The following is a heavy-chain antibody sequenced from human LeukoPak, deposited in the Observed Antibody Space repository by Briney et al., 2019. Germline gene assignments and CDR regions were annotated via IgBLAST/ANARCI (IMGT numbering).Heavy chain of an antibody. V-gene: IGHV3-23*01. Sequence: GGSLRLSCAASGFTFSSHALSWVRQAPGKGLEWVSSLSGSGYNTYYADSVKGRFTISRDNSKNTLYLQMNSLRAEDTAVYYCAKDGAIAAVLHAEYFQHWGQGTLVTVSS. CDR3: AKDGAIAAVLHAEYFQH. CDR1: GFTFSSHA. CDR2: LSGSGYNT. J-gene: IGHJ1*01. D-gene: IGHD6-13*01.